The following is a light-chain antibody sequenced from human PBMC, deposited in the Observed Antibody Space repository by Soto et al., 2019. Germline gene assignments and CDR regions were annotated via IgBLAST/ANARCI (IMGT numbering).Light chain of an antibody. V-gene: IGKV3-15*01. CDR3: QQYNSDWNT. J-gene: IGKJ2*01. CDR2: GAS. Sequence: EIVMTQSPATLSVSLGERATLSCRASQSVSSSLAWYQQKPGQPPRLLIYGASTRATGFPARFSGSGSGTEFTLTISSLQSEDFATYYCQQYNSDWNTFGQGTKLEIK. CDR1: QSVSSS.